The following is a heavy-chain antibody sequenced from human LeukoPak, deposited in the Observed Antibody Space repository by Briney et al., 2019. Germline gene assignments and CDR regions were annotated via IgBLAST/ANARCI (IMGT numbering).Heavy chain of an antibody. Sequence: PSETLSLTCAVYGGSFSGYYWSWIRQPPGKGLEWIGEINHSGSTNYNPSLKSRVTISVDTSKNQFSLKLSSVTAADTAVYYCARVVVVPAARIDYWGQGTLVTVSS. V-gene: IGHV4-34*01. CDR1: GGSFSGYY. J-gene: IGHJ4*02. CDR2: INHSGST. D-gene: IGHD2-2*01. CDR3: ARVVVVPAARIDY.